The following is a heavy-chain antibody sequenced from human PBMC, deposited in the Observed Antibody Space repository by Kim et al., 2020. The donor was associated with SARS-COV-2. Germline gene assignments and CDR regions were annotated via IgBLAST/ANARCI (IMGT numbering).Heavy chain of an antibody. D-gene: IGHD3-3*01. CDR3: ARGASGYDFWSGYFYGMDV. CDR2: IYYSGST. J-gene: IGHJ6*02. CDR1: GGSISSYY. V-gene: IGHV4-59*13. Sequence: SETLSLTCTVSGGSISSYYWSWIRQPPGKGLEWIGYIYYSGSTNYNPSLKSRVTISVDTSKNQFSLKLSSVTAADTAVYYCARGASGYDFWSGYFYGMDVWGQGTTVTVSS.